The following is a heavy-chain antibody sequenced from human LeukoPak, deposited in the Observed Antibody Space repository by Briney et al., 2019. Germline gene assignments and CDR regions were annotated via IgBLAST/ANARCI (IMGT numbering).Heavy chain of an antibody. CDR3: ASGYSYGSHY. Sequence: PAGGSLRLSCAASGFTFSDHFMDWVRQAPGKGLEWVGRTRNKANSYTTEYAASVKGRFTISRDDSKNSLYLQMNSLKTEDTAVYYCASGYSYGSHYWGQGTLVTVSS. D-gene: IGHD5-18*01. J-gene: IGHJ4*02. CDR2: TRNKANSYTT. CDR1: GFTFSDHF. V-gene: IGHV3-72*01.